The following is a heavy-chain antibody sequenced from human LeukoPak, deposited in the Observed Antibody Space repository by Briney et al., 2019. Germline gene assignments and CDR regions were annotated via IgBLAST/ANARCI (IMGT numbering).Heavy chain of an antibody. Sequence: ASVKVSCKVSGYTLTELSMHWVRQAPGKGLGWMGGFDPEDGETIYAQKFQGRVTMTEDTSTDTAYMELSSLRSEDTAVYYCATAYRYSYGKFDYWGQGTLVTVSS. V-gene: IGHV1-24*01. D-gene: IGHD5-18*01. J-gene: IGHJ4*02. CDR3: ATAYRYSYGKFDY. CDR1: GYTLTELS. CDR2: FDPEDGET.